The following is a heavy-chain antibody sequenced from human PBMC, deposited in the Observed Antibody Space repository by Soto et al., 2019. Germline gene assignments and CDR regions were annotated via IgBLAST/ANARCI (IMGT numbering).Heavy chain of an antibody. CDR1: GGSIDSIGYY. CDR2: TYYSGST. J-gene: IGHJ4*02. V-gene: IGHV4-39*01. CDR3: ARLPSHYGPGDH. Sequence: QLQLQESGPGLVKPSETLSLTCTVSGGSIDSIGYYWGWIRLSPGKGLEWIGTTYYSGSTYYNPSIRSRVTISVDTSKKQFSPQLHSVTAADTAVYYCARLPSHYGPGDHWGQGALGTVS. D-gene: IGHD4-17*01.